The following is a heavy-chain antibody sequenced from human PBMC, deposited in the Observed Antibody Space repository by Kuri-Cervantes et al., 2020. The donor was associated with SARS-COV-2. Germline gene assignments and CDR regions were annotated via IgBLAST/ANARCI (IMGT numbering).Heavy chain of an antibody. D-gene: IGHD6-19*01. CDR1: GFTFSSYA. Sequence: LSLTCAASGFTFSSYAMHWVRQAPGKGLEWVSAISGSGGSTYYADSVKGRFTISRHNSKNTLYLQMNSLRAEDTAVYYCARGKQWLQFDYWGQGTLVTVSS. CDR3: ARGKQWLQFDY. CDR2: ISGSGGST. J-gene: IGHJ4*02. V-gene: IGHV3-23*01.